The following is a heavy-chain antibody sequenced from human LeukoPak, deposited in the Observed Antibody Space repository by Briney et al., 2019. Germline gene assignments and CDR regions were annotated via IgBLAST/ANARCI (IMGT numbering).Heavy chain of an antibody. Sequence: SETLSLTCTVSGGSISSYYWSWIRQPPGKGLEWIGYIYYNGSTNYNPSLKSRVTISVDTSKNQFSLKLSSVTAADTAVYYCARATSWGYFDYWGQGTLVTVSS. V-gene: IGHV4-59*01. CDR2: IYYNGST. CDR1: GGSISSYY. D-gene: IGHD7-27*01. J-gene: IGHJ4*02. CDR3: ARATSWGYFDY.